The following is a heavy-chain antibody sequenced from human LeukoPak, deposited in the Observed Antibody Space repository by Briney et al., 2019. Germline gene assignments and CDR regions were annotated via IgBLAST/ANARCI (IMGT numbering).Heavy chain of an antibody. CDR2: MNPNSGNT. Sequence: ASVKVSCKASGYTFTSYDINWVQQATGQGLEWMGWMNPNSGNTGYAQKFQGRVTMTRNTSISTAYMELSSLRSEDTAVYYCASSYSSTIGDAFDIWGQGTMVTVSS. J-gene: IGHJ3*02. CDR1: GYTFTSYD. V-gene: IGHV1-8*01. CDR3: ASSYSSTIGDAFDI. D-gene: IGHD6-13*01.